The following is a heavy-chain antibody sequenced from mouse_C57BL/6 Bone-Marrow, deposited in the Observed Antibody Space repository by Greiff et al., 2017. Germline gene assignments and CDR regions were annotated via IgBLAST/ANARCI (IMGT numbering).Heavy chain of an antibody. CDR1: GFSLTSYG. CDR3: AKNYGYLYAMDY. V-gene: IGHV2-5*01. CDR2: IWRGGST. D-gene: IGHD2-2*01. J-gene: IGHJ4*01. Sequence: VQLVESGPGLVQPSQSLSITCTVSGFSLTSYGVHWVRQSPGKGLEWLGVIWRGGSTDYNAAFMSRLSITKDNSKSQVFFKMNSLQADDTAIYYCAKNYGYLYAMDYWGQGTSVTVSS.